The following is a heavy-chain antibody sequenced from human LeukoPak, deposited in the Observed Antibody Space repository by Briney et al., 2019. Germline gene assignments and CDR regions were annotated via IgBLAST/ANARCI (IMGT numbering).Heavy chain of an antibody. V-gene: IGHV1-2*02. CDR2: INPNSGGT. D-gene: IGHD2-15*01. CDR3: ARDGCSGGSCYWFDP. Sequence: ASVKVSCKASGYTFTGYYMHWVRQAPGQGLEWMGWINPNSGGTNYAQKFQGRVTMTRDTSISTAYMELSRLRSDDTAVYYCARDGCSGGSCYWFDPWGQGTLVTVSS. J-gene: IGHJ5*02. CDR1: GYTFTGYY.